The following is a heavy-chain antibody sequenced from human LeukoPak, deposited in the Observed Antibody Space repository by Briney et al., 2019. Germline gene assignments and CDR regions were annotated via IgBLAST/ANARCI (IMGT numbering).Heavy chain of an antibody. V-gene: IGHV3-30-3*01. Sequence: GRSLRLSCAASGFTFSSYAMHWVRQAPGKGLEWVAVISYDGSNKYYADSVKGRFTISRGNSKNTLYLQMNSLRAEDTAVYYCARGLDLGYCSSTSCYIRGYYYYGMDVWGQGTTVTVSS. J-gene: IGHJ6*02. CDR2: ISYDGSNK. CDR3: ARGLDLGYCSSTSCYIRGYYYYGMDV. D-gene: IGHD2-2*02. CDR1: GFTFSSYA.